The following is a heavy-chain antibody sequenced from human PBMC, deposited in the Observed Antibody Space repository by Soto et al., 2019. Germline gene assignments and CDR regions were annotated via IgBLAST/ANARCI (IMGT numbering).Heavy chain of an antibody. CDR2: ISGSGGST. Sequence: GGFLRLSCAASGFTFSSYAMSWVRQAPGKGLEWVSAISGSGGSTYYADSVKGRFTISRDNSKNTLYLQMNSLRAEDTAVYYCAKDPYSGSYFSWFDPWGQGTLVTVSS. CDR3: AKDPYSGSYFSWFDP. D-gene: IGHD1-26*01. CDR1: GFTFSSYA. V-gene: IGHV3-23*01. J-gene: IGHJ5*02.